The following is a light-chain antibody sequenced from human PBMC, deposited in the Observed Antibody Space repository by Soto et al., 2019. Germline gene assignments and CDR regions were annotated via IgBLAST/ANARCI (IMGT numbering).Light chain of an antibody. Sequence: QAVVTQPPSVSGAPGQWVTISCTGSSSNIGAGYDVHWYQQLPGTAPKLLIYGNSNRPSGVPDRFSGSKSGTSASLAITGLQAEDEADYYCQSYDSSLSAIVFGGGTKLTVL. CDR3: QSYDSSLSAIV. CDR1: SSNIGAGYD. CDR2: GNS. J-gene: IGLJ2*01. V-gene: IGLV1-40*01.